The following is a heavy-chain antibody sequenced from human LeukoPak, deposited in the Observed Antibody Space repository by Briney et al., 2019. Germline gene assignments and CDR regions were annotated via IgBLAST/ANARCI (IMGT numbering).Heavy chain of an antibody. J-gene: IGHJ4*02. Sequence: ASVKVSCKPSGYTFTIYGISWVRQAPGQGLEWMGWISAYNGNTNYAQKLQGRVTMTTDTSTSTAYMELRSLRSDDTAVYYCARVYGSGSHFDHWGQGTLVTVSS. V-gene: IGHV1-18*01. CDR1: GYTFTIYG. D-gene: IGHD3-10*01. CDR3: ARVYGSGSHFDH. CDR2: ISAYNGNT.